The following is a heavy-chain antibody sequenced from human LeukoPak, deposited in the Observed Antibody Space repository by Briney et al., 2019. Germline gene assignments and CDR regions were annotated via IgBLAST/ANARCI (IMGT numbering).Heavy chain of an antibody. V-gene: IGHV4-34*01. CDR1: XXSXXGYY. D-gene: IGHD3-10*01. CDR2: INHSGST. J-gene: IGHJ5*02. Sequence: LSLXXXVYXXSXXGYYWSWIRQPXGXGLEWIGEINHSGSTNYNPSLKSRVTISVDTSKNRFSLELSSVTAADTAVYYCARGRLWFGELIYWFDPWGQGTLVTVSS. CDR3: ARGRLWFGELIYWFDP.